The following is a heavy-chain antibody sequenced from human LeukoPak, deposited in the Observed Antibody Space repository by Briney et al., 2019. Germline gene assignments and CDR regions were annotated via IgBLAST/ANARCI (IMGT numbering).Heavy chain of an antibody. D-gene: IGHD6-13*01. CDR2: ISTSSSYI. V-gene: IGHV3-21*01. CDR1: GFTFSHYS. J-gene: IGHJ4*02. CDR3: AREPSTWVVSSSWFAFDY. Sequence: GGSLRLPCAASGFTFSHYSMNWVRQAPGKGLEWVSSISTSSSYIYYADSVKGRFTISRDNAKNSLYLQMNSLRAEDTAVYYCAREPSTWVVSSSWFAFDYWGQGTLVTVSS.